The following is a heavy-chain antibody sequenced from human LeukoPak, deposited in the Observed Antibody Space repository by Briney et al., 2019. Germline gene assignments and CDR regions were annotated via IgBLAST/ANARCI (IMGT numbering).Heavy chain of an antibody. V-gene: IGHV3-23*01. CDR1: GFTFSSYA. J-gene: IGHJ4*02. Sequence: GGSLRLSCAASGFTFSSYAMSWVRQAPGKGLEWVSAISGSGGSTYYADSVKGRFTISRDNSKSTLYLQMNSLRVEDTAIYYCAKGGPQFFDYWGQGTLVTVSS. D-gene: IGHD5-24*01. CDR2: ISGSGGST. CDR3: AKGGPQFFDY.